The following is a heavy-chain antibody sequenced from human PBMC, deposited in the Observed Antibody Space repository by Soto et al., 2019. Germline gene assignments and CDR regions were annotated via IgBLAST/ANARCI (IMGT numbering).Heavy chain of an antibody. Sequence: QVQLQQWGAGLLKPSETLSLTCAVYGGSFSGYYWSWIRQPPGKGLEWIGEINHSGSTNYNPSLKIRVTISVDTSKNQFSLKLSSVTAADTAVYYCARGLFKDIVVVVAATPGKWFDPWGQGTLVTVSS. CDR3: ARGLFKDIVVVVAATPGKWFDP. CDR1: GGSFSGYY. V-gene: IGHV4-34*01. CDR2: INHSGST. D-gene: IGHD2-15*01. J-gene: IGHJ5*02.